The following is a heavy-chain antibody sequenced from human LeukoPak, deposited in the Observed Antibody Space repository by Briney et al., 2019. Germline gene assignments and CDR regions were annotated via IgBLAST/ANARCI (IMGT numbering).Heavy chain of an antibody. V-gene: IGHV3-7*01. CDR1: GFTFSSYW. J-gene: IGHJ6*02. D-gene: IGHD2-2*01. Sequence: GGSLRLSCAASGFTFSSYWMGRVRQAPGKGLEWVANIKQDGSEKYYVDSVKGRFTISRDNAKNSLYLQMNSLRAEDTAVYYCARWAVYCSSTSCSPTTSSFIGMDVWGQGTTVTVSS. CDR2: IKQDGSEK. CDR3: ARWAVYCSSTSCSPTTSSFIGMDV.